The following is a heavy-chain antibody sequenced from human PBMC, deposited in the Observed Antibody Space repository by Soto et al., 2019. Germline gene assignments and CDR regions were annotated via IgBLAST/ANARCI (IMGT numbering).Heavy chain of an antibody. CDR1: GVSISSGDHY. J-gene: IGHJ4*02. V-gene: IGHV4-30-4*01. CDR3: ASRRGYSYGPFDY. D-gene: IGHD5-18*01. CDR2: IYYSGST. Sequence: QVQLQESGPGLVKPSQTLSLTCTVSGVSISSGDHYWSWIRQPPGKDLEWIGYIYYSGSTYYNPSRQSRLXXSXDXXKHQFSLKLNSVTAADTAVYYCASRRGYSYGPFDYWGQGTLVTVSS.